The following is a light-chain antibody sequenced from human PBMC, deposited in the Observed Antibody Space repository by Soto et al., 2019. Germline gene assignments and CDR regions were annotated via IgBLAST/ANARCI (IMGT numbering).Light chain of an antibody. Sequence: QSALTQPPSVSGSPGQSVTISCTGTRSDVGGYDYVSWYQQRPGKAPKLLIYDVTKRPSGVPDRFSGSKSGNTASLTISGLQAEDEADFYCCSYGGSFPYVFGTGTKVTVL. CDR2: DVT. J-gene: IGLJ1*01. CDR1: RSDVGGYDY. CDR3: CSYGGSFPYV. V-gene: IGLV2-11*01.